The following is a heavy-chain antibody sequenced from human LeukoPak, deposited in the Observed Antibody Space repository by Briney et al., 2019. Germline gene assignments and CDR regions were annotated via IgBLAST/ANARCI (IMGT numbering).Heavy chain of an antibody. D-gene: IGHD2-21*02. CDR3: ARGLKVTQYDAFDI. Sequence: SETLSLTCAVYGGSFSGYYWSWIRQPPGKELEWIGEINHSGSTNYNPSLKSRVTISVDTSKNQFSLKLSSVTAADTAVYYCARGLKVTQYDAFDIWGQGTMVTVSS. J-gene: IGHJ3*02. CDR1: GGSFSGYY. CDR2: INHSGST. V-gene: IGHV4-34*01.